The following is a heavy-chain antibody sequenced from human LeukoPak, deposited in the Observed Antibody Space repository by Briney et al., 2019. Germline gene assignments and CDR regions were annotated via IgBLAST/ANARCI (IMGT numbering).Heavy chain of an antibody. D-gene: IGHD6-13*01. CDR3: ARSRIAAADTDY. CDR2: ISSSSSYI. V-gene: IGHV3-21*01. Sequence: GGSLRLSCAASGFTFSSYAMSWVRQAPAKGLEWVSSISSSSSYIYYADSVKGRFTISRDNAKNSLYLQMNSLRAEDTAVYYCARSRIAAADTDYWGQGTLVTVSS. CDR1: GFTFSSYA. J-gene: IGHJ4*02.